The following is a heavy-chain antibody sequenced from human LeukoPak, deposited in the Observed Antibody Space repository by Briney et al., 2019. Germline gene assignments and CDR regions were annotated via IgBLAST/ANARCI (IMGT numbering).Heavy chain of an antibody. CDR3: ARDCRSTSCYDY. V-gene: IGHV4-38-2*02. J-gene: IGHJ4*02. CDR2: VYHSGST. CDR1: GYSVSSNYY. D-gene: IGHD2-2*01. Sequence: SETLSLTCAVSGYSVSSNYYWGWIRQPPGKGLEWIGSVYHSGSTYYNPSLKSRVSISVDTSQNKFSLKLNSVTAADTAVYYCARDCRSTSCYDYWGQGTLVTVSS.